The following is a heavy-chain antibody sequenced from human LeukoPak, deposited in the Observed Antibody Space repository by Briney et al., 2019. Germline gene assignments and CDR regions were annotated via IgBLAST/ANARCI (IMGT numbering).Heavy chain of an antibody. D-gene: IGHD4-17*01. CDR3: ARLSKVKGDAFDI. Sequence: SETLSLTCTVSGCSISSSSYYWGWIRQPPGKGLEWIGSIYYSGSTYYNPSLKSRVTISVDTSKNQFSLKLSSVTAADTAVYYCARLSKVKGDAFDIWGQGTMVTVSS. V-gene: IGHV4-39*01. CDR1: GCSISSSSYY. J-gene: IGHJ3*02. CDR2: IYYSGST.